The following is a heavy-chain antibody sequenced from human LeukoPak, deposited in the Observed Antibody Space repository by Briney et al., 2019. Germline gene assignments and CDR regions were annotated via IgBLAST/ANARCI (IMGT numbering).Heavy chain of an antibody. D-gene: IGHD6-19*01. CDR1: GYTFTSYD. CDR3: ARDLGGRTNSGWSNWFDP. CDR2: MNPNSGNT. Sequence: ASVKVSCKASGYTFTSYDINWVRQATGQGLEWMGWMNPNSGNTGYAQKFQGRVTMTRNTSISTAYMELSSLRSEDTAVYYCARDLGGRTNSGWSNWFDPWGQGTLVTVSS. V-gene: IGHV1-8*01. J-gene: IGHJ5*02.